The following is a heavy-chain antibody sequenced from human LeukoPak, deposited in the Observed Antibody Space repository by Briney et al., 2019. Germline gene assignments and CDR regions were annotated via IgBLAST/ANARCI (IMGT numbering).Heavy chain of an antibody. Sequence: PSETLPLTCAVYGGSFSGYYWSWIRQPPGKGLEWIGEINHSGSTNYNPSLKSRVTISVDTSKNQFSLKLSSVTAADTAVYYCARGRYSSGWRYFDYWGQGTLVTVSS. V-gene: IGHV4-34*01. CDR2: INHSGST. CDR1: GGSFSGYY. CDR3: ARGRYSSGWRYFDY. D-gene: IGHD6-19*01. J-gene: IGHJ4*02.